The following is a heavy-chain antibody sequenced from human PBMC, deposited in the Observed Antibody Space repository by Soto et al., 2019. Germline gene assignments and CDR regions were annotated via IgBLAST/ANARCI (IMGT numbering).Heavy chain of an antibody. J-gene: IGHJ6*04. D-gene: IGHD3-3*01. CDR1: GYTYTGYY. V-gene: IGHV1-2*02. CDR2: INPNSGGT. CDR3: ARDGVLRFLEWAFSHRDYYGMDV. Sequence: ASVKVYCKASGYTYTGYYRHWVRQDPGQGLEWMGWINPNSGGTNYAQKFQGRVTMTRDTSISTAYMELSRLRSDDTAVYYCARDGVLRFLEWAFSHRDYYGMDVWGKGTTVTVS.